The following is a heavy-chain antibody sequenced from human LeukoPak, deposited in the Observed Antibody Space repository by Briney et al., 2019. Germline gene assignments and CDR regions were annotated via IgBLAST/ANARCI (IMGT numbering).Heavy chain of an antibody. CDR3: AKDWSPRWLVLRDDSEYFHH. CDR2: ISGSGHTT. Sequence: GGSLRLSCAASGFTFRSYALSWARQAPGKGMEWVSPISGSGHTTYYADSVKGRFTISRDNSKSTVYLQMSSLRVEDTAVYTCAKDWSPRWLVLRDDSEYFHHWGQGTLVTVSS. V-gene: IGHV3-23*01. J-gene: IGHJ1*01. CDR1: GFTFRSYA. D-gene: IGHD6-19*01.